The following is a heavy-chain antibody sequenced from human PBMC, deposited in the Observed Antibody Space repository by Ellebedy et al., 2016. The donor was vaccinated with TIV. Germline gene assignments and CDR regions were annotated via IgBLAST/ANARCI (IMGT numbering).Heavy chain of an antibody. CDR1: GFTFSHFG. Sequence: GESLKISCEASGFTFSHFGMHWARQAPGKGLEWVASVTDTGNNKYYADSVKGRFTISRDNSKNTLNLQMNSLTTEDTAVYYCARDLYLEEGDALDIWGQGTMVTVSS. CDR2: VTDTGNNK. CDR3: ARDLYLEEGDALDI. D-gene: IGHD2-2*02. V-gene: IGHV3-30*19. J-gene: IGHJ3*02.